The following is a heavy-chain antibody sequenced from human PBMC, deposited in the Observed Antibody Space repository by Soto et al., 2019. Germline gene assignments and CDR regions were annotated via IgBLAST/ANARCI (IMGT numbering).Heavy chain of an antibody. J-gene: IGHJ6*02. CDR3: ARLGTTVTTDYYYGMDV. D-gene: IGHD4-17*01. Sequence: SETLSLTCTVSGGSISSGGYYWSWIRQHPGKGLEWIGYIYYSGSTYYNPSLKSRVTISVDTSKNQFSLKLSSVTAADTAVYCCARLGTTVTTDYYYGMDVWGQGTTVTVSS. V-gene: IGHV4-31*03. CDR1: GGSISSGGYY. CDR2: IYYSGST.